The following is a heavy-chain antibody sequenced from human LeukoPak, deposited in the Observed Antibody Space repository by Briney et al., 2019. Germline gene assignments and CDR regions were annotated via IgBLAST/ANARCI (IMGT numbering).Heavy chain of an antibody. CDR2: MNPNSGNT. CDR1: GYTFTSYG. V-gene: IGHV1-8*03. Sequence: ASVKVSCKASGYTFTSYGISWVRQAPGQGLEWMGWMNPNSGNTGYAQKFQGRVTITRNTSISTAYMELSSLRSEDTAVYYCARVRGYSSSMDVWGKGTTVTVSS. J-gene: IGHJ6*04. CDR3: ARVRGYSSSMDV. D-gene: IGHD6-6*01.